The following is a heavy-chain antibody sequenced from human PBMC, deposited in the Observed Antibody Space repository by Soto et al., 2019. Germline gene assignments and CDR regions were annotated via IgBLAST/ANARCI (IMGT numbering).Heavy chain of an antibody. CDR2: INPSGGST. Sequence: QVQLVQSGAEVKKPGASVKVSCKASGYTLTSYYIHWVRQPPGQGLEWMGIINPSGGSTTYAQKFQGRVTMTRDTSTSTVYMEVRSLRSDDTAVYYCARGICSGGSCSSHSYYYYYALDVWGQGTTVTVSS. CDR3: ARGICSGGSCSSHSYYYYYALDV. D-gene: IGHD2-15*01. CDR1: GYTLTSYY. J-gene: IGHJ6*02. V-gene: IGHV1-46*01.